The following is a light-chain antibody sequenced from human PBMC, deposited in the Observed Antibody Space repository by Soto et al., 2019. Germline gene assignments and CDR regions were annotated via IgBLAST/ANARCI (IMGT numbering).Light chain of an antibody. CDR3: QQYVSSPWA. CDR1: QTISSW. V-gene: IGKV1-5*03. J-gene: IGKJ1*01. CDR2: KAS. Sequence: DIQMTQSPSTLSASVGDIVTITCRASQTISSWLAWYQQKPGKAPKLLIYKASTLKSGVPSRFSGSGSGTDFTLTISRLEPEDFAVYYCQQYVSSPWAFGQGTKVDIK.